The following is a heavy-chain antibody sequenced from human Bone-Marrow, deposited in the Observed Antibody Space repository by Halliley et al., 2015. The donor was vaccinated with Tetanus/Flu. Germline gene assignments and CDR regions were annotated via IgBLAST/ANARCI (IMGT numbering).Heavy chain of an antibody. J-gene: IGHJ5*02. Sequence: GLVKPSGTLSLTCAVSGGSISSSNWWSWVRQPPAKGLEWIGEIYHDGSTNYNPSLKSRVTISLDKSKSQFSLKLSSVTAADTAFYYCARAGLRIVGATYWFDPWGQGTLVTVSS. V-gene: IGHV4-4*02. CDR3: ARAGLRIVGATYWFDP. CDR1: GGSISSSNW. CDR2: IYHDGST. D-gene: IGHD1-26*01.